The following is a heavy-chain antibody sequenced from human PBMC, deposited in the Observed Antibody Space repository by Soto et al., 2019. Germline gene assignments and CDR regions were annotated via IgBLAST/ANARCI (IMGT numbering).Heavy chain of an antibody. CDR1: GGSVSSGSYY. Sequence: PSETLSLTCPVSGGSVSSGSYYWSWIRQPPGKGLEWIGYIYYSGSTNYNPSLKSRVTISVDTSKNQFSLKLSSVTAADTAVYYCARAYCSGGSCIHDYWGQGTLVTVSS. D-gene: IGHD2-15*01. V-gene: IGHV4-61*01. CDR2: IYYSGST. J-gene: IGHJ4*02. CDR3: ARAYCSGGSCIHDY.